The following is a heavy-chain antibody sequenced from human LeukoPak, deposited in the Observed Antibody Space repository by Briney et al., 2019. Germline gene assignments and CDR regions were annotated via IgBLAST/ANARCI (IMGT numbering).Heavy chain of an antibody. Sequence: GGSLRLSCAASGFTFSSYWMHWVRQTPAKGQVWVSRINGAGSSISYADSVKGRVTISRDNAKNSLYLQMNNLRAEDTGVYYCARGGDYKNDYWGQGTLVTVSS. V-gene: IGHV3-74*01. CDR2: INGAGSSI. CDR3: ARGGDYKNDY. J-gene: IGHJ4*02. CDR1: GFTFSSYW. D-gene: IGHD4-17*01.